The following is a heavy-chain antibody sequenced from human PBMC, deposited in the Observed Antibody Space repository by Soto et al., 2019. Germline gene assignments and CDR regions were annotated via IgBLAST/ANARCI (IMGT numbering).Heavy chain of an antibody. J-gene: IGHJ4*02. Sequence: EVRLVESGGTLVQPGGSLTLSCAASGVTFSNYGMTWVRQAPGKGLEWVSHINSDGSNILYADSVKGRFTISRDNGKNSLYLQMNSLIDEDTAVYYCATDPDGDLDFDYWGQGTLVSVSS. CDR3: ATDPDGDLDFDY. CDR2: INSDGSNI. CDR1: GVTFSNYG. D-gene: IGHD4-17*01. V-gene: IGHV3-48*02.